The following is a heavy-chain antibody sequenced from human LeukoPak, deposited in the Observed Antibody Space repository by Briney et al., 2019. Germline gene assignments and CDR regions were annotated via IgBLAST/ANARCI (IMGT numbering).Heavy chain of an antibody. V-gene: IGHV4-34*01. CDR2: INHSGST. Sequence: SETLSLTCAVYGGAFSGYYWSWIRQPPGKGLEWIGKINHSGSTYYNPSLESRVTISVDTSKNQFSLKLSSVTAADTAVYYCARGRVYSSSWLRTPRWFDPWGQGTLVTVSS. CDR1: GGAFSGYY. J-gene: IGHJ5*02. D-gene: IGHD6-13*01. CDR3: ARGRVYSSSWLRTPRWFDP.